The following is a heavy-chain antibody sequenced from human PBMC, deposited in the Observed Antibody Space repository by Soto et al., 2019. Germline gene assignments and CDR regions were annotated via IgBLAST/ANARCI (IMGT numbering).Heavy chain of an antibody. CDR1: GYTFTIYG. J-gene: IGHJ5*02. D-gene: IGHD3-22*01. CDR2: ISAYNGNT. Sequence: ASVKVSCKASGYTFTIYGISWVRQAPGQGLEWMGWISAYNGNTNYAQKLQGRVTMTTDTSTSTAYMELRSLRSDDTAVYYCARDRETDYYDSSGYYSWGQGTLVTVSS. CDR3: ARDRETDYYDSSGYYS. V-gene: IGHV1-18*01.